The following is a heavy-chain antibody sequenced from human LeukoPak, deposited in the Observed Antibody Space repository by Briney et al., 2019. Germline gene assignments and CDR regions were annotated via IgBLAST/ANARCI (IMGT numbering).Heavy chain of an antibody. CDR2: ISSSSSTI. CDR1: GFTFSSYS. V-gene: IGHV3-48*04. J-gene: IGHJ5*02. D-gene: IGHD2-15*01. CDR3: AREICSGGSCYPGHPTT. Sequence: PGGSLRLSCAASGFTFSSYSMNWVRQAPGKGLEWVSYISSSSSTIYYADSVKGRFTISRDNAKNSLYLQMNSLRAEDTAVYYCAREICSGGSCYPGHPTTWGQGTLVTVSS.